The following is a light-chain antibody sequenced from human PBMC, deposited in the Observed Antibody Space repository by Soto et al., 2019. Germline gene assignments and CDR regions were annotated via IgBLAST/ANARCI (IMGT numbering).Light chain of an antibody. J-gene: IGLJ1*01. CDR1: SSDVGGYNY. Sequence: QSALTQPASVSGSPGQSITISCTGTSSDVGGYNYVSWYQQHPGKAPKLMIYDVSDRPSGVSNRFSGSKSGNTASLTISGLQAEDEADYYCRSHTSDITPSVFGAGTKLTVL. V-gene: IGLV2-14*01. CDR2: DVS. CDR3: RSHTSDITPSV.